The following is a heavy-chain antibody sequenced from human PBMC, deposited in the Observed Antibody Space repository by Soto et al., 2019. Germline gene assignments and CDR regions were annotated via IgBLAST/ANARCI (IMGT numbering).Heavy chain of an antibody. V-gene: IGHV6-1*01. D-gene: IGHD6-13*01. CDR2: TYYRSKWYN. CDR1: GDSVSSNSAA. J-gene: IGHJ3*02. CDR3: AREPLAAAILDAFDI. Sequence: SQTLSLTCAISGDSVSSNSAAWNWIRQSPSRGLEWLGRTYYRSKWYNDYAVSVKSRIIINPDTSKNQFSLKLNSVTPEDTAVYYCAREPLAAAILDAFDIWGQGTMVTVSS.